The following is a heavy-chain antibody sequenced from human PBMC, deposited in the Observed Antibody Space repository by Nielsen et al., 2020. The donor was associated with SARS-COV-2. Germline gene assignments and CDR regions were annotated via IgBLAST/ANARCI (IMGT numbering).Heavy chain of an antibody. D-gene: IGHD3-3*01. CDR1: GYTFTDYA. J-gene: IGHJ4*02. V-gene: IGHV1-69*06. Sequence: SVKVSCKASGYTFTDYAMNWVRQARGQGPEWMGGIIPIFGTPKYAQRFQGRVTITADTSASTAYMELKSLRSEDTAVYYCARPGLQYSFGPFDDWGQGTQVTVSS. CDR3: ARPGLQYSFGPFDD. CDR2: IIPIFGTP.